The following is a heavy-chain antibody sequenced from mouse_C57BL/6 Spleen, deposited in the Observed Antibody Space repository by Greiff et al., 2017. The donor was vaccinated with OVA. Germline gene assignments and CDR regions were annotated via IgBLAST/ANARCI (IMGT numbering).Heavy chain of an antibody. CDR1: GFTFSDYY. CDR2: ISNGGGST. V-gene: IGHV5-12*01. D-gene: IGHD1-1*01. J-gene: IGHJ4*01. Sequence: EVKVVESGGGLVQPGGSLKLSCAASGFTFSDYYMYWVRQTPEKRLEWVAYISNGGGSTYYPDTVKGRFTISRDNAKNTLYLQMSRLKSEDTAMYYCASPITTVVAGAMDYWGQGTSVTVSS. CDR3: ASPITTVVAGAMDY.